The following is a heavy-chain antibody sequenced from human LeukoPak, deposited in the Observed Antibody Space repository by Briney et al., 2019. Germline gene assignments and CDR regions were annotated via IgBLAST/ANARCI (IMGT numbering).Heavy chain of an antibody. CDR1: GGSIISYY. Sequence: AETLSLTCTVAGGSIISYYWSWIRQPPGKGLEWIGYIDTSGSTNYNPSLKSRATISLDTSKNQFSLKLSSVTAADTAVYYCARHFARSAAGIGYWGQGTLVTVSS. CDR3: ARHFARSAAGIGY. CDR2: IDTSGST. J-gene: IGHJ4*02. D-gene: IGHD6-13*01. V-gene: IGHV4-4*09.